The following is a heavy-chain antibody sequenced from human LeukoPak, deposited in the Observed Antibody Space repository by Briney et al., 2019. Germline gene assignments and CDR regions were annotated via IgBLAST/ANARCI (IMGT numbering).Heavy chain of an antibody. V-gene: IGHV4-39*01. D-gene: IGHD3-10*01. J-gene: IGHJ4*02. Sequence: SETLSLTCTVSGGSISSSSYYWGWIRQPPGKGLEWIGNIYYSGTTYYNASLKSRVTISVDTSKNQFSLKLSSVTAADTALYYCAKHYMGSSYNHGLDCWGQGTLVTVSS. CDR2: IYYSGTT. CDR3: AKHYMGSSYNHGLDC. CDR1: GGSISSSSYY.